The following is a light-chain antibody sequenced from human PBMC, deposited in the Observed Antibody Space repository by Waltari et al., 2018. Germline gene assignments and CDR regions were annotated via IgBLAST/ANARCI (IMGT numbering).Light chain of an antibody. CDR1: QSVSVC. CDR3: QQSYSTPLFT. Sequence: DIQMTQSPSSLSASVGDTVTIACRASQSVSVCLNWYHQKPGRAPELLIHSASSLHSGVPSRFSGSGSGTDFILTISGLQPEDFGTYYCQQSYSTPLFTFGQGTRLDIK. V-gene: IGKV1-39*01. CDR2: SAS. J-gene: IGKJ5*01.